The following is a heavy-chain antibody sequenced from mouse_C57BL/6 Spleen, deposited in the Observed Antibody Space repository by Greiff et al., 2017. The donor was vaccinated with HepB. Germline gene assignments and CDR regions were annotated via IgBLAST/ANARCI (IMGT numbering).Heavy chain of an antibody. CDR1: GFTFSDYG. J-gene: IGHJ2*01. D-gene: IGHD2-3*01. Sequence: EVQRVESGGGLVKPGGSLKLSCAASGFTFSDYGMHWVRQAPEKGLEWVAYISSGSSTIYYADTVKGRFTISRDNAKNTRFLQMTSLRSEDTAMYYCARPTYDGYFFDYWGQGTTLTVSS. V-gene: IGHV5-17*01. CDR3: ARPTYDGYFFDY. CDR2: ISSGSSTI.